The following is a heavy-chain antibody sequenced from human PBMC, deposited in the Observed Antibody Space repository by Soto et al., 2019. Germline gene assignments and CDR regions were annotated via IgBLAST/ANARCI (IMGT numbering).Heavy chain of an antibody. D-gene: IGHD6-13*01. Sequence: QVQLVESGGDVVQPGRSLRLSCAASGFTFISYTMHWVRQAPGKGLEWVALISYDGTNQYYADSVKGRFTISRDNSNNTLYLRMNSLRSDDTAVYYCVRDYLIAATGASWFDPWGQGTLVTVSS. CDR3: VRDYLIAATGASWFDP. V-gene: IGHV3-30-3*01. J-gene: IGHJ5*02. CDR1: GFTFISYT. CDR2: ISYDGTNQ.